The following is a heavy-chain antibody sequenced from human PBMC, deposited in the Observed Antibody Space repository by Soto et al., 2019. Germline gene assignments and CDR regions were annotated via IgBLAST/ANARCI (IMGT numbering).Heavy chain of an antibody. CDR1: GYTFSTYA. D-gene: IGHD1-1*01. Sequence: EASVKVSCKASGYTFSTYALHWVRQAPGQGLEWMGWINGGNGHTRYSQKFKGRVTISRDTPASTAYMELSGLRSEDTAVYYCARGKGMEENYYYYGMDVWGQGTTVTVSS. CDR2: INGGNGHT. CDR3: ARGKGMEENYYYYGMDV. V-gene: IGHV1-3*01. J-gene: IGHJ6*02.